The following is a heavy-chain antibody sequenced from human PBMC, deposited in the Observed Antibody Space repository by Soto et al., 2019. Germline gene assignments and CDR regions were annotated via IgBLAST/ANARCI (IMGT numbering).Heavy chain of an antibody. CDR3: AKEWAEYPYYYYGMDV. V-gene: IGHV3-30*18. Sequence: GGSLRLSCAASGFTFSSYGMHWVRQAPGKGLEWVAVISYDGSNKYYADSVKGRFTISRDNSKNTLYLQMNSLRAEDTAVYYYAKEWAEYPYYYYGMDVWGQGTTVTVSS. D-gene: IGHD2-2*01. CDR1: GFTFSSYG. J-gene: IGHJ6*02. CDR2: ISYDGSNK.